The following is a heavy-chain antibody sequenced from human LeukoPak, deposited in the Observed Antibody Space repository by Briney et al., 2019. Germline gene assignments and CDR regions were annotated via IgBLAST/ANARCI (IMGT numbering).Heavy chain of an antibody. J-gene: IGHJ4*02. D-gene: IGHD1-14*01. CDR1: GGSVSGGNYY. CDR2: IHYSGST. CDR3: ARTGSTGGY. Sequence: PSETLSLTCTVSGGSVSGGNYYCSWTRQSPGKGLEWIGYIHYSGSTVYSPSLKSRVTMSIDTSKNQFSLNLSSVTAADTAVYYCARTGSTGGYWGQGTLVTVS. V-gene: IGHV4-61*01.